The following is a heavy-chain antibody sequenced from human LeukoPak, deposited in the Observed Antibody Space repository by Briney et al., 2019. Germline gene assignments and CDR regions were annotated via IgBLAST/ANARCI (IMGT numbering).Heavy chain of an antibody. Sequence: SETLSLTCAVSGGSISSSNWWSWVRRPPGKGLEWIGEIYHSGSTNYNPSLKSRVTISVDKSKNQFSLKLSSVTAADTAVYYCASVYHYYYYMDVWGKGTTVTVSS. J-gene: IGHJ6*03. CDR1: GGSISSSNW. D-gene: IGHD3-16*02. V-gene: IGHV4-4*02. CDR2: IYHSGST. CDR3: ASVYHYYYYMDV.